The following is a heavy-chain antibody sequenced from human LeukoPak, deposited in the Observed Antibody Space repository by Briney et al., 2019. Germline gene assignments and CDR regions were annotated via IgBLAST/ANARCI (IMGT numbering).Heavy chain of an antibody. J-gene: IGHJ6*02. D-gene: IGHD6-13*01. CDR1: GFTVSSNY. V-gene: IGHV3-53*01. Sequence: GAPRLSCAASGFTVSSNYMSWVRQAPGKGLEWVSVIYSGGSTYYADSVKGRFTISRDNSKNTLYLQMNSLRAEDTAVYYCARAVSSLYGMDVWGQGTTVTVSS. CDR3: ARAVSSLYGMDV. CDR2: IYSGGST.